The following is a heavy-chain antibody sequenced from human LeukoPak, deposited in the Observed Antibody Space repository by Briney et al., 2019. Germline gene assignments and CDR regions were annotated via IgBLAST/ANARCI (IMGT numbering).Heavy chain of an antibody. CDR2: INPNSGGT. D-gene: IGHD3-3*01. Sequence: GASVKVSCKASGYTFTGYYIHWVRQAPGQGLEWMGWINPNSGGTNYAQNFQGRVTMTSDTSITTTYVELNSLRSDDTAVYYCARGGGYNFWSGASFYFDYWGQGTLVTVSS. CDR3: ARGGGYNFWSGASFYFDY. V-gene: IGHV1-2*02. CDR1: GYTFTGYY. J-gene: IGHJ4*02.